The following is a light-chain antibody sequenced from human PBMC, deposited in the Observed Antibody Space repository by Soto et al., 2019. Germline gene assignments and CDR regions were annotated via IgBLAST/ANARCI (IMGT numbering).Light chain of an antibody. J-gene: IGKJ4*01. CDR3: QQRGEWPPDIT. Sequence: EIVLTQSPATLSLSPGERATLSCRASQSVNSYLAWYQQKPGQAPRLLIYDASNRATGIPARFSGSGSGTDFTLTIGSLEPEDFAVYYCQQRGEWPPDITFGGGTKVEIK. CDR2: DAS. V-gene: IGKV3-11*01. CDR1: QSVNSY.